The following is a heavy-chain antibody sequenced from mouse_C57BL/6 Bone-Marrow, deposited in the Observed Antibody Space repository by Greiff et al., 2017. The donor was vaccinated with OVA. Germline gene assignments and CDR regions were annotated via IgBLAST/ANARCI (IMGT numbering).Heavy chain of an antibody. Sequence: VQLQQSGAELARPGASVKLSCKASGYTFTSYGISWVKQRTGQGLEWIGEIYPRSGNTYYNEKFKGKATLPADKSSSTAYMELRSLTSEDSAVDFCASPSYGYDRDLTYWGQGTLVTVSA. CDR1: GYTFTSYG. CDR2: IYPRSGNT. J-gene: IGHJ3*01. V-gene: IGHV1-81*01. CDR3: ASPSYGYDRDLTY. D-gene: IGHD2-2*01.